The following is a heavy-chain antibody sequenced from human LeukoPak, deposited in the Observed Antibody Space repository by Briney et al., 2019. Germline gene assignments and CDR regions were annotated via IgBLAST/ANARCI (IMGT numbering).Heavy chain of an antibody. CDR2: INHSGST. J-gene: IGHJ4*02. CDR3: ARGWSGYDFWLDY. V-gene: IGHV4-34*01. Sequence: PSVTLSLTCAVYGGSFSGYHWMCLPQPPGKGLEWIGEINHSGSTNYNPPLKSRVTISVDTSKSQFSLKLSSVTAADTAVYYCARGWSGYDFWLDYWGQGTLVTVSS. CDR1: GGSFSGYH. D-gene: IGHD5-12*01.